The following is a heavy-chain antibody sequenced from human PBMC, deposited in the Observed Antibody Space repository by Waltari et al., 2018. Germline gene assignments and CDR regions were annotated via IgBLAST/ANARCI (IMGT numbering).Heavy chain of an antibody. CDR1: GYSFTSHW. D-gene: IGHD2-15*01. V-gene: IGHV5-51*01. CDR3: ARRYCSGARCLYFDH. J-gene: IGHJ4*02. CDR2: KNPADSDT. Sequence: EVQLVQSGAEVKKPGESLKISCQGSGYSFTSHWIAWVRQVPGKATEWMVSKNPADSDTRYSPSFQGQVTISADKSISTAYLQWSSLKASDTAMYYCARRYCSGARCLYFDHWGQGTLVTVSS.